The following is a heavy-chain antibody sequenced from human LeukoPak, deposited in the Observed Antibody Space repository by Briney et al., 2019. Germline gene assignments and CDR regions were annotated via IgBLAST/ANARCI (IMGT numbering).Heavy chain of an antibody. Sequence: SVKVSCRASGYTFTNYYMHWVRQAPGQGLEWMGRIIPIFGTANYAQKFQGRVTITTDESTSTAYMELSSLRSEDTAVYYCASPVPAATQSEYFQHWGQGTLVTVSS. CDR3: ASPVPAATQSEYFQH. V-gene: IGHV1-69*05. CDR2: IIPIFGTA. D-gene: IGHD2-2*01. CDR1: GYTFTNYY. J-gene: IGHJ1*01.